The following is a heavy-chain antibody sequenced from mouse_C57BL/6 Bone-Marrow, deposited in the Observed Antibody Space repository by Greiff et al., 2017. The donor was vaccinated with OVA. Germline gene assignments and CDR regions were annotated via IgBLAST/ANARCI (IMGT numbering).Heavy chain of an antibody. CDR1: GYTFTSYW. CDR2: IDPSDSYT. D-gene: IGHD2-4*01. J-gene: IGHJ2*01. V-gene: IGHV1-69*01. Sequence: QVQLKQPGAELVMPGASVKLSCKASGYTFTSYWMHWVKQRPGQGLEWIGEIDPSDSYTNYNQKFKGKSTLTVDKSSSTAYMQRSSLTSEDSAVYYCARGDYPNYWGQGTTLTVSS. CDR3: ARGDYPNY.